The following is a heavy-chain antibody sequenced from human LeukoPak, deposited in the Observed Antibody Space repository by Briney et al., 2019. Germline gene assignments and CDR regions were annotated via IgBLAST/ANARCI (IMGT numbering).Heavy chain of an antibody. D-gene: IGHD6-13*01. CDR2: INHSGST. Sequence: PSETLSLTSAVSGGSFSGYYWSWIRQPPGKGLEWIGEINHSGSTNYNPSLKSRVTISVDTSKNQFSLKLSSVTAADTAVYYCARDRKGSIAASGTRDYWGQGTLVTVSS. CDR3: ARDRKGSIAASGTRDY. CDR1: GGSFSGYY. J-gene: IGHJ4*02. V-gene: IGHV4-34*01.